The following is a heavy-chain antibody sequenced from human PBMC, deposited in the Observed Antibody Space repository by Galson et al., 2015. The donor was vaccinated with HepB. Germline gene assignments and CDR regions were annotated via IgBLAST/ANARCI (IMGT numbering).Heavy chain of an antibody. CDR2: ISYDGSNK. CDR1: GFTFSSYA. J-gene: IGHJ4*02. D-gene: IGHD2-21*01. CDR3: ARDRWPRRDCGGDCYCFDY. Sequence: SLRLSCAASGFTFSSYAMHWVRQAPGKGLEWVAVISYDGSNKYYADSVKGRFTISRDNSKNTLYLQMNSLRAEDTAVYYCARDRWPRRDCGGDCYCFDYWGQGTLVTVSS. V-gene: IGHV3-30-3*01.